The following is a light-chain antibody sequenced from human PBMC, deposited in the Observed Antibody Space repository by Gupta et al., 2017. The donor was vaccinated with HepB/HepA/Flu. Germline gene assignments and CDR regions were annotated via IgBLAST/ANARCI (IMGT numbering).Light chain of an antibody. J-gene: IGKJ5*01. V-gene: IGKV1-39*01. Sequence: DIQMTQSPSSLSASVGDRVTITCRASQSIRNYLNWYQHKPGKAPKLLIYSASTLQNEVPSRFSGSGSGTEFTLTISSRQPEDFAAYYCQQGLKTPITFGQGTRLEIK. CDR3: QQGLKTPIT. CDR2: SAS. CDR1: QSIRNY.